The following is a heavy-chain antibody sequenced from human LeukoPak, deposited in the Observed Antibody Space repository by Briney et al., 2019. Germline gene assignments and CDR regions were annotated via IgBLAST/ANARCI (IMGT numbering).Heavy chain of an antibody. D-gene: IGHD6-13*01. CDR2: ISSSGSTI. J-gene: IGHJ4*02. CDR1: GFTFSSYE. V-gene: IGHV3-48*03. CDR3: ARVTYSSSWYNLGY. Sequence: GGSLRLSCAASGFTFSSYEMNWVRQAPGKGLEWVSYISSSGSTIYYADSVKGRITISRDNAKNSLYLQMNSLRAEDTAVYYCARVTYSSSWYNLGYWGQGTLVTVSS.